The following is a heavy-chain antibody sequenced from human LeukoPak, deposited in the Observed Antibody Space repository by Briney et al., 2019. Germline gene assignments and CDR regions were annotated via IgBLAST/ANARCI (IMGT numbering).Heavy chain of an antibody. V-gene: IGHV4-39*07. CDR2: MYYSGST. Sequence: SETLSLTCTVSGGSISSSSYYWGWIRQPPGKGLEWIGSMYYSGSTYYNPSLKSRVTISVDTSKNQFSLNLSSVTAADTAVYYCASLTTAEAFDIWGQGTMVTVSS. D-gene: IGHD3-22*01. CDR1: GGSISSSSYY. CDR3: ASLTTAEAFDI. J-gene: IGHJ3*02.